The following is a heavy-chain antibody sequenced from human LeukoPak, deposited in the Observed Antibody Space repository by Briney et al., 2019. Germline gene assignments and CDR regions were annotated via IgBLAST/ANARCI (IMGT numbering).Heavy chain of an antibody. D-gene: IGHD4-23*01. V-gene: IGHV4-31*03. CDR2: IYYSGST. J-gene: IGHJ4*02. CDR1: GGSISSGHY. Sequence: PSETLSLTCNVSGGSISSGHYWSRIRQHPGKGLEWIGFIYYSGSTYYNPSLKSRVVISVDTSKNQFSLKVNSVTAADTAVYYCARDFTGGNGHDSWGQGTLVTVSS. CDR3: ARDFTGGNGHDS.